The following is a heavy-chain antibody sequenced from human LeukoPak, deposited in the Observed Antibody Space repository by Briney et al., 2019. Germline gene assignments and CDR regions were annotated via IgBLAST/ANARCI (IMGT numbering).Heavy chain of an antibody. CDR2: INPNSGGT. J-gene: IGHJ5*02. D-gene: IGHD6-13*01. Sequence: ASVKVSCKASGYTFTGYYMHWVRQAPGQGLEWMGWINPNSGGTNYARKLQGRVTMTTDTSTSTAYMELRSLRSDDTAVYYCARDELGWFDPWGQGTLVTVSS. V-gene: IGHV1-2*02. CDR3: ARDELGWFDP. CDR1: GYTFTGYY.